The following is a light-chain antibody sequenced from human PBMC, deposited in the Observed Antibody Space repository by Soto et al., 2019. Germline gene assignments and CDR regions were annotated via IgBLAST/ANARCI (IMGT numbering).Light chain of an antibody. V-gene: IGLV2-23*01. CDR2: AGS. Sequence: QSALTQPASVSGSPGQSITISCTGTNNDVANYNLVSWYQQHPVKAPTLRIYAGSKRPSGVSNRFSGSKSANTASLTISGLQAEDEDDYYCCSYAGSRSWVFGGGTKLTVL. J-gene: IGLJ3*02. CDR3: CSYAGSRSWV. CDR1: NNDVANYNL.